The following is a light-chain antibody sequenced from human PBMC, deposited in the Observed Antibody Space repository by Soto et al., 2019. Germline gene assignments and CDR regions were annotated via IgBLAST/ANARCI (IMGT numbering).Light chain of an antibody. V-gene: IGKV1-39*01. Sequence: DIQMTQSPSSLSASVGDRVTITCRASQSISSYLNWYQQKPGKAPKLLIYAASSFQGGVPSRFSGSGSGTDFTLTISSLQLEDFATYYCQQSSITPWTFGHGTKVEIK. CDR1: QSISSY. CDR2: AAS. J-gene: IGKJ1*01. CDR3: QQSSITPWT.